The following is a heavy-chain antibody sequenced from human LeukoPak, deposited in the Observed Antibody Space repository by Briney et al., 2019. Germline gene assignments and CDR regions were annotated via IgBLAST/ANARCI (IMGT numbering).Heavy chain of an antibody. CDR1: GYTFTSYD. J-gene: IGHJ4*02. CDR2: MNPNSGNT. V-gene: IGHV1-8*02. D-gene: IGHD5-18*01. Sequence: ASVKVSCKASGYTFTSYDINWVRQATGQGLEWMGWMNPNSGNTGYAQKFQGRVTMTRDMSTSTVYMELSSLRSEDTAVYYCAREEGYSYGYLDYWGQGTLVTVSS. CDR3: AREEGYSYGYLDY.